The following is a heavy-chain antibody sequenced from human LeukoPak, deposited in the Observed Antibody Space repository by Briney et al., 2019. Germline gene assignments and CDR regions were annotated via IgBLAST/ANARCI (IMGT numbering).Heavy chain of an antibody. Sequence: PSETLSLTCAVYGGSFSGYYWSWTRQPPGKGLEWIGEINHSGSTNYNPSLKSRVTISVDTSKNQFSLKLSSVTAADTAVYYCARGQLVALYNWNDGCWFDPWGQGTLVTVSS. CDR2: INHSGST. D-gene: IGHD1-1*01. J-gene: IGHJ5*02. CDR1: GGSFSGYY. V-gene: IGHV4-34*01. CDR3: ARGQLVALYNWNDGCWFDP.